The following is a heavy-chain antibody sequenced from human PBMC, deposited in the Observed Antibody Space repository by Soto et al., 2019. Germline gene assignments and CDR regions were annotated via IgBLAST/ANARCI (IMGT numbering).Heavy chain of an antibody. Sequence: QVQLQQWGAGLLKPSETLSLTCAVYGGSFSDHYWIWIRQPPGKGLEWIGEIHLSGRTNYNPSLKSRVTISLDTSKNQFSVKLSSVTAAATAVYYCTRTPTRGASAWFDPWGQGTLVSVSS. D-gene: IGHD1-26*01. CDR1: GGSFSDHY. CDR2: IHLSGRT. CDR3: TRTPTRGASAWFDP. V-gene: IGHV4-34*01. J-gene: IGHJ5*02.